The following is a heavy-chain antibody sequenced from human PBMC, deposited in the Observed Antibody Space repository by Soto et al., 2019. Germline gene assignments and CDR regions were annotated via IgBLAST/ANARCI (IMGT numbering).Heavy chain of an antibody. CDR1: GFSLSNARMG. V-gene: IGHV2-26*01. Sequence: QVTLKESGPVLVKPTETLTLTCTVSGFSLSNARMGVSWIRQPPGKALEWLAHIFSNDEKSYSTSLNSRLTISKDTSKSQVVLTMTNMDPVDTATYYCARIGGYDILPGYYIGWFDPWGQGTLVTVSS. D-gene: IGHD3-9*01. J-gene: IGHJ5*02. CDR3: ARIGGYDILPGYYIGWFDP. CDR2: IFSNDEK.